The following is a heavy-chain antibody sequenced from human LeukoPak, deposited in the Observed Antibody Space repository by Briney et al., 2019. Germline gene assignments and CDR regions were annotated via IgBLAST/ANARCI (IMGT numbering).Heavy chain of an antibody. J-gene: IGHJ5*02. V-gene: IGHV4-34*01. CDR1: GFSFTTYW. CDR2: INHSGST. D-gene: IGHD2-15*01. Sequence: GSLRLSCAASGFSFTTYWMSWVSQAPGKGLEWIGEINHSGSTNYNPSLKSRVTISVDTSKNQFSLKLSSVTAADTAVYYCARHGRCSGGSCYEVSDWFDPWGQGTLVTVSS. CDR3: ARHGRCSGGSCYEVSDWFDP.